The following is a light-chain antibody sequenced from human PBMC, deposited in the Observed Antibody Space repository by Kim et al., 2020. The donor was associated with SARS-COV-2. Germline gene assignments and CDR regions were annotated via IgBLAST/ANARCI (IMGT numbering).Light chain of an antibody. V-gene: IGKV1-39*01. CDR2: GAQ. J-gene: IGKJ2*02. Sequence: SACVGDRVTITSHASQSIENDSKWYEHKGGGAPKPLIYGAQNVHTGIPSRFRGSGSGTELSLNLRSVQPEDSATYFCQQYYSKPWTFGQGTKLEIK. CDR1: QSIEND. CDR3: QQYYSKPWT.